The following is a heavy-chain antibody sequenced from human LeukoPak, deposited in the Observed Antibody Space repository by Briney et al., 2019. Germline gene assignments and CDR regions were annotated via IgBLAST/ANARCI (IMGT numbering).Heavy chain of an antibody. CDR1: GFTFSSYG. V-gene: IGHV3-33*01. CDR3: ARGPGTMVRGVPGEY. D-gene: IGHD3-10*01. J-gene: IGHJ4*02. CDR2: IWYDGSNK. Sequence: GRSLRLSCAASGFTFSSYGMHWVRQAPGKGLEWVAVIWYDGSNKYYADSVKGRFTISRENSKNTLYLQMNSLRAEDTAVYYCARGPGTMVRGVPGEYWGQGTLVTVSS.